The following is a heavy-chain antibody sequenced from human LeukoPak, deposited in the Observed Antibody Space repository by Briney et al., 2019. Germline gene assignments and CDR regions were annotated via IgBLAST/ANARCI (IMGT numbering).Heavy chain of an antibody. D-gene: IGHD6-19*01. Sequence: SETLSLTCAVYGGSFSGYYWSWIRQPPGKGLEWIGEINHSGSTNYNPSLKSRVTISVDTSKNQFSLKLSSVTAADTAVYYCARVEYSSGWYPGFDYWGQGTLVTVSS. CDR2: INHSGST. CDR1: GGSFSGYY. J-gene: IGHJ4*02. CDR3: ARVEYSSGWYPGFDY. V-gene: IGHV4-34*01.